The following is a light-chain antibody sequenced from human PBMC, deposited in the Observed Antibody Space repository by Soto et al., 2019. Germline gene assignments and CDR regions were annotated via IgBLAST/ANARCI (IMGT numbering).Light chain of an antibody. CDR3: SSYTSSSTLYV. CDR1: SSDVGGYNY. CDR2: DVT. V-gene: IGLV2-14*03. Sequence: QSVLTQPASVSGSPGQSITISCTGTSSDVGGYNYVSWYQQHPGKAPRLIIHDVTNRPSGVSNRFSGSKSGNTASLTISGLQAEDEADYYRSSYTSSSTLYVFGAGTKVTVL. J-gene: IGLJ1*01.